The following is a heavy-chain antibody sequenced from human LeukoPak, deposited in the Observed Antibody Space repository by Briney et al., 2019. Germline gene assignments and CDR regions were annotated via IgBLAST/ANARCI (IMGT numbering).Heavy chain of an antibody. Sequence: GASVKVSCKASAGTFSSYAISWVRQAPGQGLEWMGRIIPIFGTANYAQKFQGRVTITTDESTSTAYMELSSLRSEDTAVYYCTCGQGVVVAATPSDYWGQGTLVTVSS. J-gene: IGHJ4*02. CDR1: AGTFSSYA. CDR2: IIPIFGTA. V-gene: IGHV1-69*05. CDR3: TCGQGVVVAATPSDY. D-gene: IGHD2-15*01.